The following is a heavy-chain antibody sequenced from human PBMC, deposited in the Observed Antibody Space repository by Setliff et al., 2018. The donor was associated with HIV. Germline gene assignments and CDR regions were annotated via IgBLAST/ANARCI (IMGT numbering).Heavy chain of an antibody. CDR2: IKQDGSEK. Sequence: PGESLKISCAASGFTFSSYWMSWVRQAPGKGLEWMANIKQDGSEKYYVDSVKGRFTISRDNAKNSLYLQMNSLRAEDTAVYYCARGDFYDSSGYFTDAFDIWGQGTMVT. CDR3: ARGDFYDSSGYFTDAFDI. D-gene: IGHD3-22*01. CDR1: GFTFSSYW. J-gene: IGHJ3*02. V-gene: IGHV3-7*03.